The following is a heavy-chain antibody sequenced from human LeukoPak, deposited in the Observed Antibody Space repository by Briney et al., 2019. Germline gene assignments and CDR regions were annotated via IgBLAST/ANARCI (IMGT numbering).Heavy chain of an antibody. CDR2: NSGSGGST. D-gene: IGHD3-9*01. Sequence: GGSLRLSCAASGFTFSSYAMSWVRQAPGKGLEWVSANSGSGGSTYYADSVKGRFTIPRDNSKNTLYLQMNSLRAEDTAVYYCAKRGVTGYKEGLDYWGQGTLVTVSS. J-gene: IGHJ4*02. CDR1: GFTFSSYA. V-gene: IGHV3-23*01. CDR3: AKRGVTGYKEGLDY.